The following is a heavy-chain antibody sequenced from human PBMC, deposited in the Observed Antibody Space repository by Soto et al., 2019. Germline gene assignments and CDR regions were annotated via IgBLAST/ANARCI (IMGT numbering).Heavy chain of an antibody. D-gene: IGHD3-22*01. CDR2: IYYSGST. J-gene: IGHJ4*02. Sequence: QVQLQESGPGLVKPSETLSLTCSVSGGSISSGDYYWSWIRQPPGKGLEWIGYIYYSGSTYYNPSLKSRVTISVDTSKNQFSLRLSSVTAADTAVYYCARDSNYYDSSGYLYYFDSWGQGTLVTVSS. V-gene: IGHV4-30-4*01. CDR3: ARDSNYYDSSGYLYYFDS. CDR1: GGSISSGDYY.